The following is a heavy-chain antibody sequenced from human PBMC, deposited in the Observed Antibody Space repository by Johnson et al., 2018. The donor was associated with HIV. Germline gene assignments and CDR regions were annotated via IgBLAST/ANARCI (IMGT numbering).Heavy chain of an antibody. J-gene: IGHJ3*02. CDR3: AKTFPLTAAGFPLNAFDI. D-gene: IGHD6-13*01. V-gene: IGHV3-15*01. Sequence: VQLVESGGGLIKPGGSLRLSCAASGFTFSNAWMSWVRQGPGQGLEWVGRIKSKTEGGTTDYAAPVKGRFTISRDDSKNTLFLQMNSLRAEDTAVYYCAKTFPLTAAGFPLNAFDIWGQGTMVTVSS. CDR1: GFTFSNAW. CDR2: IKSKTEGGTT.